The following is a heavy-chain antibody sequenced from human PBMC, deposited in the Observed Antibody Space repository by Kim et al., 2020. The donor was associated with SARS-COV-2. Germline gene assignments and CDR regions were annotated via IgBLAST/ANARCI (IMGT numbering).Heavy chain of an antibody. CDR3: ARGLYGGSNFDY. CDR2: IIPIFGTA. D-gene: IGHD2-15*01. Sequence: SVKVSCKASGGTFSSYAISWVRQAPGQGLEWMGGIIPIFGTANYAQKFQGRVTITADESTSTAYMELSSLRSEDTAVYYCARGLYGGSNFDYWGQGTLVTVSS. J-gene: IGHJ4*02. CDR1: GGTFSSYA. V-gene: IGHV1-69*13.